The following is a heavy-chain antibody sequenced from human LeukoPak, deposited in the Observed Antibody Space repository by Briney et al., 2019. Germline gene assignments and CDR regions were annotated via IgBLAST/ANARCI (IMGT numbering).Heavy chain of an antibody. J-gene: IGHJ4*02. Sequence: PGRSLRLSCAASGFTFSSYGMHWVRQAPGKGLEWVAVISYDGSNKYYADSVKGRFTISRDNSKNTLYLQMNSLRAEDTAVYYCLYWRFGGFDYWGQGTLVTVSS. D-gene: IGHD3-10*01. CDR3: LYWRFGGFDY. CDR2: ISYDGSNK. CDR1: GFTFSSYG. V-gene: IGHV3-30*03.